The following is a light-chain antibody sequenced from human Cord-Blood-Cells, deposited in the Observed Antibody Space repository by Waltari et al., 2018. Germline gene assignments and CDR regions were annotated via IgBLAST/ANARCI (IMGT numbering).Light chain of an antibody. CDR3: QVWDSSSDHVV. J-gene: IGLJ2*01. V-gene: IGLV3-21*04. CDR1: QCGSKS. CDR2: YDS. Sequence: SYLLTPPPSVSVARGKTARITCGGNQCGSKSVHCYQQKPGQAPVLVIYYDSDQPPGIPARFSASNYGNTATLTISRVEDGDEADYYCQVWDSSSDHVVFGGGTKLTVL.